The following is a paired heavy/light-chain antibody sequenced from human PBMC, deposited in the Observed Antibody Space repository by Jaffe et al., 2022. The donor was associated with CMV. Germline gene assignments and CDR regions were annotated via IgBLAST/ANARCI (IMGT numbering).Light chain of an antibody. CDR1: QGISSY. V-gene: IGKV1-9*01. CDR3: QQFYSYPIT. CDR2: TAS. Sequence: DIQLTQSPSFLSASVGDRVTIACRASQGISSYLAWYQQKPGKAPILLIYTASTLQSGVPSRFSGSGSGTEFTLTISSLQPEDFATYYCQQFYSYPITFGQGTRLEIK. J-gene: IGKJ5*01.
Heavy chain of an antibody. D-gene: IGHD3-22*01. J-gene: IGHJ1*01. CDR3: AKVRSGSYLAYFQY. CDR2: ISESGTTT. Sequence: EVQLLESGGGVVQPGGSLRLSCAASGLTFSSSVMSWVRQAPGKGLDWVSSISESGTTTFYADSVKGRFTISKDNSKNTLYLQVNSLRAEDTAVYYCAKVRSGSYLAYFQYWGQGTLVTVSS. V-gene: IGHV3-23*01. CDR1: GLTFSSSV.